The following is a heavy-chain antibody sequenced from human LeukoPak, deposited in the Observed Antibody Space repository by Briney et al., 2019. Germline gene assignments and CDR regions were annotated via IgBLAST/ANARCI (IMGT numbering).Heavy chain of an antibody. D-gene: IGHD2-21*02. CDR2: ISYSGST. CDR1: GGSIGSGNYY. Sequence: PSQTLSLTCTVSGGSIGSGNYYWSWIRQPPGKGLEWIGYISYSGSTNYNPSLKSRVTISVDTSKNQFSLKLSSVTAADTAVYYCARVGGRAYCGGDCYPLDYWGQGTLVTVSS. V-gene: IGHV4-61*01. CDR3: ARVGGRAYCGGDCYPLDY. J-gene: IGHJ4*02.